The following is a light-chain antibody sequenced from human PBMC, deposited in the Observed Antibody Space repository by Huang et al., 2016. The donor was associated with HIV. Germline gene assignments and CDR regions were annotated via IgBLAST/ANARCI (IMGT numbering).Light chain of an antibody. Sequence: DIVMTPSPLSLPVTPGKPASISCRSSQSLLHSNGYHYLDWYLQKPGQSPHLLISLSANRGAGVPDRCSGSGSVTYVTLKISRVEAEDVGVYDCMQALQTPRTFGQGTRLEIK. J-gene: IGKJ5*01. CDR3: MQALQTPRT. CDR1: QSLLHSNGYHY. CDR2: LSA. V-gene: IGKV2-28*01.